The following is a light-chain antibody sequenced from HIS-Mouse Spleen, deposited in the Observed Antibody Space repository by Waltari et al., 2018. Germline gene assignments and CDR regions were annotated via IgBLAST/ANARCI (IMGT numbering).Light chain of an antibody. Sequence: DVVMTQSPLSLPVTLGQPASLSCRSSQSLVHSDGNTYLNWFQQRPGQSPRRLIYKVSNRDSGVPDRFSGSGSGTDFTLKISRVEAEDVGVYYCMQGTHWAETFGQGTKVEIK. V-gene: IGKV2-30*02. CDR1: QSLVHSDGNTY. J-gene: IGKJ1*01. CDR3: MQGTHWAET. CDR2: KVS.